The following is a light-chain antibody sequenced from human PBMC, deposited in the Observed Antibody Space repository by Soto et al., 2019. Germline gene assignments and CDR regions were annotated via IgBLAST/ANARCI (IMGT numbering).Light chain of an antibody. Sequence: EIVMTQSPATLPVSPGERATLSCRASQSVSGNLAWYQQKPGQAPRLLIYGASTRATGIPARFSGSGSGTEFTLTSSSLQSEHFAVYYCQQYNNWPPAFGQGTKVEI. J-gene: IGKJ1*01. CDR2: GAS. CDR3: QQYNNWPPA. V-gene: IGKV3-15*01. CDR1: QSVSGN.